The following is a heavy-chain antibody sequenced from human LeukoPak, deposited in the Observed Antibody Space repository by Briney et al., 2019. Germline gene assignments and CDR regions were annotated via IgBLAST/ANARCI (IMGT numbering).Heavy chain of an antibody. V-gene: IGHV1-69*13. Sequence: SVKVSCKASGGTFSSYAISWVRQAPGQGLEWMGGIIPIFGTANYAQKFQGRVTITADESTSTAYLELSSLRSEDTAVYYCARDGDYPPYYFDYWGQGTLVTVSS. J-gene: IGHJ4*02. D-gene: IGHD4-17*01. CDR3: ARDGDYPPYYFDY. CDR1: GGTFSSYA. CDR2: IIPIFGTA.